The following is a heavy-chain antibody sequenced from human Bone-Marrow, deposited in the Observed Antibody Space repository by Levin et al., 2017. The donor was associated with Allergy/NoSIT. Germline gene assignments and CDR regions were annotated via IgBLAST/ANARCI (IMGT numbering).Heavy chain of an antibody. CDR1: GYTFTVYY. V-gene: IGHV1-2*06. Sequence: GESLKISCKTSGYTFTVYYMHWVRQAPGQGLEWMGRINPNTGVTNYAQNFQGRVTMTRDTSISTAHMELSSLSSDDTAVYYCARIGSNHNFDYWGQGTLVTVSS. CDR3: ARIGSNHNFDY. CDR2: INPNTGVT. J-gene: IGHJ4*02. D-gene: IGHD1-14*01.